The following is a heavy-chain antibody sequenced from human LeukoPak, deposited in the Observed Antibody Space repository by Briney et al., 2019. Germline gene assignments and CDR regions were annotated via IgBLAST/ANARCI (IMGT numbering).Heavy chain of an antibody. CDR2: INPNRGET. CDR1: GYTFTAYL. D-gene: IGHD3-10*01. Sequence: ASVKVSCEASGYTFTAYLLHWVRQAPGQGLEWMGWINPNRGETDYAQKLQGRVTMTTDTSTSTAYMELRSLRSDDTAVYYCARGLTGRFGELLGSYWGQGTLVTVSS. CDR3: ARGLTGRFGELLGSY. J-gene: IGHJ4*02. V-gene: IGHV1-18*01.